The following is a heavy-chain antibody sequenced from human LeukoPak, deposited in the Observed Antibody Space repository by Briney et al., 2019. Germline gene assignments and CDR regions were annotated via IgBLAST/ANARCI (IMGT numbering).Heavy chain of an antibody. J-gene: IGHJ4*02. V-gene: IGHV3-53*01. CDR1: GFTVSSNY. D-gene: IGHD6-19*01. CDR3: ASLGGSGWRLFDY. Sequence: GGSLRLSCAASGFTVSSNYMSWVRQAPGKGLEWVSVIYSGGSTYYADSVKGRFTISRDNSKNTLYLQMNSLRAEDTAVYYCASLGGSGWRLFDYWGQGTLVTVSS. CDR2: IYSGGST.